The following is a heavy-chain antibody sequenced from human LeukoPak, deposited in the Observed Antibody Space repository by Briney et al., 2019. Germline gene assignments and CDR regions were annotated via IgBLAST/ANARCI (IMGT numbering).Heavy chain of an antibody. CDR1: GFTFSSYG. CDR2: ISYDGSNK. Sequence: GGSLRLSCAASGFTFSSYGMHWVRQAPGKGLEWVAVISYDGSNKYYADSVKGRFTISRDNSKNTLYLQMNSLRAEDTAVYYCAKEGEIVGATFFDYWGQGTLVTVSS. V-gene: IGHV3-30*18. CDR3: AKEGEIVGATFFDY. D-gene: IGHD1-26*01. J-gene: IGHJ4*02.